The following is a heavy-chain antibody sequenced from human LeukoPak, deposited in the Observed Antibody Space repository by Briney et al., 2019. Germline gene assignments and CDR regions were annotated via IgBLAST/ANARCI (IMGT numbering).Heavy chain of an antibody. CDR2: IHPNNGAT. CDR3: ARDGLAQMVDFDY. D-gene: IGHD3-10*01. CDR1: GYTFTGSGWY. Sequence: ASVKVSCKASGYTFTGSGWYLYWLRQAPGQGLECVGWIHPNNGATLYAQKFQGRVAMTTDTSISTAYMELSRLRPDDTAMYYCARDGLAQMVDFDYWGQGTLVTVSS. J-gene: IGHJ4*02. V-gene: IGHV1-2*02.